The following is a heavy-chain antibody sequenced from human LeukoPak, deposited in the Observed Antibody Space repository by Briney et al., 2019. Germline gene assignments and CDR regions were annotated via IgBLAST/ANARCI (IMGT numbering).Heavy chain of an antibody. CDR2: ICCSGST. V-gene: IGHV4-39*01. CDR1: GGSIGCSSYC. J-gene: IGHJ5*02. D-gene: IGHD5-24*01. CDR3: ARTENYIPEDCFDP. Sequence: SETLSLTCSVSGGSIGCSSYCWGWIRQPPGKRLARIGTICCSGSTFYNPSLKSRVTLSVDTSKHQFSLKLSSVTAADTAVYYCARTENYIPEDCFDPWGQGTLVTVSS.